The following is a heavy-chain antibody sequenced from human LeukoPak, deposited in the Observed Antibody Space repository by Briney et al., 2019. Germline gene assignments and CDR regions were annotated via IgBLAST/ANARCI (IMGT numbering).Heavy chain of an antibody. Sequence: ASVKVSCKASGYTFTNYAMHWVRQAPGQRLEWMGWISAYNGNTNYAQKLQGRVTMTTDTSTSTAYMEVTSLRSDDTAVYYCARTIGIAAAGSTDYWGQGTLVTVSS. D-gene: IGHD6-13*01. V-gene: IGHV1-18*01. CDR2: ISAYNGNT. J-gene: IGHJ4*02. CDR1: GYTFTNYA. CDR3: ARTIGIAAAGSTDY.